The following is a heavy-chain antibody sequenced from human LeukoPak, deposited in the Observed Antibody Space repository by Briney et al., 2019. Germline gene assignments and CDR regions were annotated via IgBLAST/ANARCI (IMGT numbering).Heavy chain of an antibody. CDR3: ARVVLQFLEWLPIGGSNVDY. J-gene: IGHJ4*02. V-gene: IGHV1-18*01. D-gene: IGHD3-3*01. Sequence: ASVKVSCKASGYTFTSYGISWVRQAPGQGLEWMGWISAYNGNTNYAQKLQGRVTMTTDTSTSTAYMELRSLRSDDTAVYYCARVVLQFLEWLPIGGSNVDYWGQGTLVTVSS. CDR2: ISAYNGNT. CDR1: GYTFTSYG.